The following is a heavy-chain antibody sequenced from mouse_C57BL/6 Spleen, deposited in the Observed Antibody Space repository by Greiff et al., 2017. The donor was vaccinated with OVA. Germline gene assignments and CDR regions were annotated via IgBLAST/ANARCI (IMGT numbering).Heavy chain of an antibody. CDR3: ARGGLLGTVFAY. CDR2: ISYDGSN. V-gene: IGHV3-6*01. D-gene: IGHD3-1*01. Sequence: EVQLVESGPGLVKPSQSLSLTCSVTGYSITSGYYWNWIRQFPGNKLEWMGYISYDGSNNYNPSLTNRISITRDTSKNQFFLKLNSVTTEDTATYYCARGGLLGTVFAYWGQGTLVTVSA. CDR1: GYSITSGYY. J-gene: IGHJ3*01.